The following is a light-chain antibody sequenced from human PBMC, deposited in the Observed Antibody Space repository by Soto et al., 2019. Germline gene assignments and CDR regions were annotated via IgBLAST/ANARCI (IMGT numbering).Light chain of an antibody. CDR1: QGISSF. CDR2: AAS. J-gene: IGKJ2*01. Sequence: DIQLTQSPSFLSASVGDRVTITCRARQGISSFFAWYQQKPGGTPKLLIYAASTLQSGVPSRFRGSGSGTEFTLTITSLQPEDFATYYCQHLHTFPYTFGQGTNLEIK. CDR3: QHLHTFPYT. V-gene: IGKV1-9*01.